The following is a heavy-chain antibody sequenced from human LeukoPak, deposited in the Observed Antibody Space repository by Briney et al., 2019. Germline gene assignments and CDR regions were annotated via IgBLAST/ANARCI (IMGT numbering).Heavy chain of an antibody. CDR2: INPNSGGT. CDR3: ASPYRTYYYGSGSFDY. J-gene: IGHJ4*02. CDR1: GYTFTGYY. Sequence: GASVKVSCKASGYTFTGYYMHWVRQAPGQGLEWMGWINPNSGGTNYAQKFPGRVTMTRDTSISTAYMELSRLRSDDTAVYYCASPYRTYYYGSGSFDYWGQGTLATVSS. V-gene: IGHV1-2*02. D-gene: IGHD3-10*01.